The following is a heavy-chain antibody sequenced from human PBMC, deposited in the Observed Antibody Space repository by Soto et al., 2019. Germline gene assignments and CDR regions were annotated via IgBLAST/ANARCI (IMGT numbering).Heavy chain of an antibody. Sequence: VRQAPGKGLVWVSRINSDGSSTSYADSVKGRFTISRDNAKNTLYLQMNSLRAEDTAVYYCARVSGARYDFWSGYPPYYYYGMDVWGQGTTVTVSS. CDR3: ARVSGARYDFWSGYPPYYYYGMDV. D-gene: IGHD3-3*01. CDR2: INSDGSST. V-gene: IGHV3-74*01. J-gene: IGHJ6*02.